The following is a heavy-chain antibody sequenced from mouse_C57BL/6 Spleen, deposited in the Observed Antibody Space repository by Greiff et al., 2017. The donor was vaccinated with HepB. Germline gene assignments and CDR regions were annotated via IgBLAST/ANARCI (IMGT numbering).Heavy chain of an antibody. V-gene: IGHV5-16*01. D-gene: IGHD1-1*02. Sequence: DVQLVESEGGLVQPGSSMKLSCAASGFTFSDYYMPWVRQVPEKGLEWVAYINYDGSSIYYLDSLKGRFTISRDNAKNILYLQMTSLKSEDTATYYCARDAYSGGSWYFDVWGTGTTLTVSS. CDR1: GFTFSDYY. CDR3: ARDAYSGGSWYFDV. CDR2: INYDGSSI. J-gene: IGHJ1*03.